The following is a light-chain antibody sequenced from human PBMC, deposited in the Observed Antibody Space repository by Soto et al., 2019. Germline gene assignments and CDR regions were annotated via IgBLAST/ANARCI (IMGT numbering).Light chain of an antibody. V-gene: IGKV3-20*01. Sequence: EIVLTQSPGTRSLSPGERATLSCRASQSVSNNYLAWYQQKPGQAPRRLIYGASSRATGIPDRFSGSGSGTDFTLTISGLEPEDFAVYYCQQYGSSPITFGQGTRLEIK. CDR3: QQYGSSPIT. CDR2: GAS. CDR1: QSVSNNY. J-gene: IGKJ5*01.